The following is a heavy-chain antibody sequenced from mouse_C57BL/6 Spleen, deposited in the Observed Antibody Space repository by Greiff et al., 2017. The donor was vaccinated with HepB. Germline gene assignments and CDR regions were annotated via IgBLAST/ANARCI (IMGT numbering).Heavy chain of an antibody. CDR3: ARSLDSYAMDY. CDR2: IDPSDSET. V-gene: IGHV1-52*01. J-gene: IGHJ4*01. Sequence: VQLQQSGAELVRPGSSVKLSCKASGYTFTSYWMHWVKQRPIQGLEWIGNIDPSDSETHYNQKFKDKATLTVDKSSSTAYMQLSSLPSEDSAVYYCARSLDSYAMDYWGQGTSVTVSS. CDR1: GYTFTSYW.